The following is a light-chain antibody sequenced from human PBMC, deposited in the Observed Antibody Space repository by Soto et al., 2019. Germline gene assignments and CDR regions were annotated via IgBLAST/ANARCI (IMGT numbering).Light chain of an antibody. CDR3: SSYAGSNNLV. V-gene: IGLV2-8*01. Sequence: QSALTQPPSASGSPGQSVTISCTGTSSDVGGYNYVSWYQQHQGKAPKLMIYEVSKRPSGVPDRFSGSKSGNTASLTVSGLQAEDEADYYCSSYAGSNNLVFGGGTKLTVL. CDR2: EVS. CDR1: SSDVGGYNY. J-gene: IGLJ2*01.